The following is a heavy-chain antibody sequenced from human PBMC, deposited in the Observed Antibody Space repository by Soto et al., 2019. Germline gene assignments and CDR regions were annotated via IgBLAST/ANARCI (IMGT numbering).Heavy chain of an antibody. D-gene: IGHD3-16*01. CDR2: IHPSDSDT. CDR1: GYSFTSFW. Sequence: PGESLKISCKGSGYSFTSFWINWVRQMPGKGPEWMGRIHPSDSDTDYSPSFQGHVTISADNSISTAYLQWSSLTAADTAVYYCARCPQRNVGSPRFGRDDAFDIWGQGTMVTVSS. V-gene: IGHV5-10-1*01. CDR3: ARCPQRNVGSPRFGRDDAFDI. J-gene: IGHJ3*02.